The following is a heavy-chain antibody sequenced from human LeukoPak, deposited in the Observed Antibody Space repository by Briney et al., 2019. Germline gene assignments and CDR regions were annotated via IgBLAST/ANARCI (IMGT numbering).Heavy chain of an antibody. D-gene: IGHD3-3*01. Sequence: QPGGSLRLSCTASKFTFSHYGMRWVRQAPGKGLEWVAVISSDGSIKVYADSVKGRFTLSRDNSINTVDLQMNSLRAEDTAVYYCVKEYHSRGFGAYFDYWGQGTLVTVSS. CDR2: ISSDGSIK. CDR1: KFTFSHYG. CDR3: VKEYHSRGFGAYFDY. V-gene: IGHV3-30*18. J-gene: IGHJ4*02.